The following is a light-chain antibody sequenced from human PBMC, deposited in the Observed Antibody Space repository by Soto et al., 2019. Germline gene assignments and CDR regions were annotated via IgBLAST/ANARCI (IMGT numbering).Light chain of an antibody. Sequence: QSVLTQPPSAPGTPGQRVTISCSGSSSNIGSNSANWYRQLPGTAPKLLIHSSNQRPSGVPDRFSGSKSGTSASLAISGLQSEDEGDYYCAAWDDSLNGHVFGTGTKVTVL. CDR3: AAWDDSLNGHV. CDR1: SSNIGSNS. CDR2: SSN. J-gene: IGLJ1*01. V-gene: IGLV1-44*01.